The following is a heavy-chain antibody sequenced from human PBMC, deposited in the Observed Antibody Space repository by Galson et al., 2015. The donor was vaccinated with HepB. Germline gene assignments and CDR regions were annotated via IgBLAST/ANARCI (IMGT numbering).Heavy chain of an antibody. CDR2: MSGSGVSI. Sequence: SLRLSCAASGFTFSNYAMSWVRQAPGKGLEWVSAMSGSGVSIYYADSVKGRFTISRDNSKNTLYLQMNSLRAEDTAVYYCAKPLVPDYWGQGTLVTVSS. J-gene: IGHJ4*02. CDR1: GFTFSNYA. D-gene: IGHD6-6*01. V-gene: IGHV3-23*01. CDR3: AKPLVPDY.